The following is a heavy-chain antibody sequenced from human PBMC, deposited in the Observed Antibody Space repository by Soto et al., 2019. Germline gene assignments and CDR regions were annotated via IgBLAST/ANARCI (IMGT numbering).Heavy chain of an antibody. D-gene: IGHD2-2*01. CDR1: GFTFSSYS. Sequence: GGSLRLSCAASGFTFSSYSMNWVRQAPGKGLEWVSSISSSSSSYIYYADSVKGRFTISRDNAKNSLYLQMNSLRAEDTAVYYCARVAKVVPAAPPDYWGQGTLVTVSS. CDR3: ARVAKVVPAAPPDY. CDR2: ISSSSSSYI. J-gene: IGHJ4*02. V-gene: IGHV3-21*01.